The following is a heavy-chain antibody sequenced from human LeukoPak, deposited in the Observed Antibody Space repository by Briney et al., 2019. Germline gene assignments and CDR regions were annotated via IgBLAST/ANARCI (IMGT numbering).Heavy chain of an antibody. J-gene: IGHJ4*02. CDR1: GFTFNSYA. Sequence: QPGGSLRLSCAASGFTFNSYALTWVRQAPGKGLESVSTISGSGSSTFYAGFVKGRFTISRDNSKNTLYLQMNSLRAEDTAVYYCAKDRAAMGDFDYWGQGTLVTVSS. CDR3: AKDRAAMGDFDY. V-gene: IGHV3-23*01. CDR2: ISGSGSST. D-gene: IGHD5-18*01.